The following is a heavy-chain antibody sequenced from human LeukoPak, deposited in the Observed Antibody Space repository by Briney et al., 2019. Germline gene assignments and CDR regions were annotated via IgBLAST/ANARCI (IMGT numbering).Heavy chain of an antibody. V-gene: IGHV3-33*01. CDR2: TSYDGSNK. CDR3: ARGKYNNGWYYFDY. J-gene: IGHJ4*02. CDR1: GFTISSFG. Sequence: PGGSLRLSCAASGFTISSFGIHWVRQAPGKGPEWVAFTSYDGSNKFYADSMKGRFTISSDSSKNTLYLQMNSLRVEDTAVYYCARGKYNNGWYYFDYWGQGAQVTVSS. D-gene: IGHD6-19*01.